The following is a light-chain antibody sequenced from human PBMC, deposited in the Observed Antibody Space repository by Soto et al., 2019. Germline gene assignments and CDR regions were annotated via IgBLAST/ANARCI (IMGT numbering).Light chain of an antibody. V-gene: IGKV3-11*01. Sequence: EILLTQSLATLSLSPGERATSSCRGSQSVIHYLAWYQQKPGQAHRLIIYDSSNRATGIPATFSGSGSGTEFTLTIRSLKSEDFAVYYCQKSNNWPKLTLGDGKKVDIK. J-gene: IGKJ4*01. CDR1: QSVIHY. CDR3: QKSNNWPKLT. CDR2: DSS.